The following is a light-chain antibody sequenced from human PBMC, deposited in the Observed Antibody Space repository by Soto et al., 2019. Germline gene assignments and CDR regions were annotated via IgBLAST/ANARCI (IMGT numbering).Light chain of an antibody. CDR2: EVS. V-gene: IGLV2-8*01. CDR3: SSYAGRNNLGV. CDR1: SSDVGGYNY. J-gene: IGLJ2*01. Sequence: QSALTQPPSASGSPGQSVTISCTGTSSDVGGYNYVSWYQQHPGKAPKLMIYEVSKRPSGVPDRFSGSKSGNTASLPVSGLQAEDEAAYYCSSYAGRNNLGVFGGGTKLTVL.